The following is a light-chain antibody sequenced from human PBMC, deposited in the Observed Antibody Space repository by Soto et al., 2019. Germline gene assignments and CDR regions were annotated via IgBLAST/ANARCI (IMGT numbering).Light chain of an antibody. CDR1: QTVTDY. CDR2: SAS. CDR3: HQTYSTPQT. Sequence: IQMTQSPSSLSASVGDRVTITCRAGQTVTDYLNWYQHKPGRAPNLLIYSASTLQSGVPSRVSGSGSGTDFTRTITSRQPEDLGTYYCHQTYSTPQTCGQGTRVEIK. J-gene: IGKJ1*01. V-gene: IGKV1-39*01.